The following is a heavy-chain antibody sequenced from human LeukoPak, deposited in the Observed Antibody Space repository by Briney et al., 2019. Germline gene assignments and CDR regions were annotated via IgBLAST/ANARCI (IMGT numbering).Heavy chain of an antibody. V-gene: IGHV1-2*02. CDR1: GYTFTGYN. J-gene: IGHJ4*02. D-gene: IGHD1-26*01. Sequence: GASVKVSCKASGYTFTGYNKHWVRQAPGQGLEGMGWINPNSGGTNYAQKFQGRVTMTRNTSTSTAYMELSRLRSDNTVVYYGARSQYSGSYPFDYWGQGTLVTLSS. CDR2: INPNSGGT. CDR3: ARSQYSGSYPFDY.